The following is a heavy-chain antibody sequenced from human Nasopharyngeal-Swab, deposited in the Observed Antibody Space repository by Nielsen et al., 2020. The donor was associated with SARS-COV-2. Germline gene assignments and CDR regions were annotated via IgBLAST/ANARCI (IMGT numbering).Heavy chain of an antibody. CDR1: GGSFSGYY. CDR3: ARSTYYDFWSGYYGY. V-gene: IGHV4-34*01. J-gene: IGHJ4*02. D-gene: IGHD3-3*01. Sequence: GSLRLSCAVYGGSFSGYYWSWIRQPPGEGLEWIGEINHSGSTNYNPSLKSRVTISVDTSKNQFSLKLSSVTAADTAVYYCARSTYYDFWSGYYGYWGQGTLVTVSS. CDR2: INHSGST.